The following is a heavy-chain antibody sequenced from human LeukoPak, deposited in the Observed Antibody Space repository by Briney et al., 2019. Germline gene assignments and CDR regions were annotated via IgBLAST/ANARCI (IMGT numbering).Heavy chain of an antibody. D-gene: IGHD2-15*01. V-gene: IGHV3-11*01. CDR1: GFTFSDYY. CDR3: ARDWAGGSCYFDY. Sequence: GGSLRLSCAASGFTFSDYYMSWIRQAPGKGLEWVSYISSSGSTIYYADSVKGRFTISRGNAKNSLYLQMNSLRAEDTAVYYCARDWAGGSCYFDYWGQGTLVTVSS. J-gene: IGHJ4*02. CDR2: ISSSGSTI.